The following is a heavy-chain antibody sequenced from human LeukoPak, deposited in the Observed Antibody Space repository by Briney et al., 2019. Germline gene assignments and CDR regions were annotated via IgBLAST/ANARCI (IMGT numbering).Heavy chain of an antibody. CDR1: GYTFTSYG. J-gene: IGHJ4*02. CDR3: ARAYDYVWGSYRGANFDY. CDR2: ISAYNGNT. V-gene: IGHV1-18*01. D-gene: IGHD3-16*02. Sequence: ASVKVFCKASGYTFTSYGISWVRQAPGQGLEWMGWISAYNGNTNYAQKLQGRVTMTTDTSTSTAYMELRSLRSDDTAVYYCARAYDYVWGSYRGANFDYWGQGTLVTVSS.